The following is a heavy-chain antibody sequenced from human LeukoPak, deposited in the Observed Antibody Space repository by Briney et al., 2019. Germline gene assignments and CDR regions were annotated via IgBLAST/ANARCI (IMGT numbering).Heavy chain of an antibody. V-gene: IGHV3-66*01. CDR2: IQTGGST. CDR1: GFSVTSNY. J-gene: IGHJ4*02. CDR3: ARDKVFDC. Sequence: GGSLRLSCAASGFSVTSNYMSWVRQAPGEGLEWVSVIQTGGSTFYADSVKGRFIVSRDSSKNTLFLQMNSLRAEDTAVYYCARDKVFDCWGQGTLVTVSS.